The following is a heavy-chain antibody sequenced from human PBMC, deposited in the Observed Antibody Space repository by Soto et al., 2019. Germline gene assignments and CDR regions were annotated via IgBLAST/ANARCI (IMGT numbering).Heavy chain of an antibody. CDR1: GFAFRSYN. V-gene: IGHV3-21*01. Sequence: GGSLTLSCAASGFAFRSYNMNWVRQAPGKGLEWVASISSGSSNIYYADSVKGRFTISRDNAKNSVFLQMDSLRAEDSAVYYCASATVVAATFDFWGQGTLVTVSS. CDR2: ISSGSSNI. D-gene: IGHD2-15*01. CDR3: ASATVVAATFDF. J-gene: IGHJ4*02.